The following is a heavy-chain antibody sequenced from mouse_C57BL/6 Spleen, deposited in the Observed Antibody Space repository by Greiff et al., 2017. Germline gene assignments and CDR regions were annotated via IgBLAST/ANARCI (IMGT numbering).Heavy chain of an antibody. CDR3: ARDSSGYGGFAY. Sequence: VQLLQSGPELVKPGASVKISCKASGYTFTDYYMNWVKQSHGKSLEWIGDINPNNGGTSYNQKFKGKATLTVDKSSSTAYMELRRLTSADSAVYYWARDSSGYGGFAYWGQGTLGTVSA. D-gene: IGHD3-2*02. V-gene: IGHV1-26*01. CDR2: INPNNGGT. J-gene: IGHJ3*01. CDR1: GYTFTDYY.